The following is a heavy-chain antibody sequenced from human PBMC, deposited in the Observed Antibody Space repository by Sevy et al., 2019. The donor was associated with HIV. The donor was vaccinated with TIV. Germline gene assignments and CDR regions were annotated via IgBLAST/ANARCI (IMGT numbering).Heavy chain of an antibody. D-gene: IGHD3-10*01. CDR1: GFTFSDYS. V-gene: IGHV3-11*01. CDR3: AREGRLGFGVFDS. CDR2: MSFSGETI. J-gene: IGHJ4*01. Sequence: GGSLRLSCAASGFTFSDYSMTWIRQAPGKGLEWLSYMSFSGETIHYADSVKGRFTISRDNANKTLSLEMKSLRAEDTGIYYCAREGRLGFGVFDSWGHGTSVTVSS.